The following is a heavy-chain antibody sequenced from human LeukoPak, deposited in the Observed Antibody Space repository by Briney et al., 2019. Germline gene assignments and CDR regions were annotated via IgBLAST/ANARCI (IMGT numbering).Heavy chain of an antibody. J-gene: IGHJ4*02. Sequence: GGSLRLSCAASGFTVSSNYMSWVRQAPGKGLEWVSVIYSGGSTYYADSVKGRFTISRDNSKNTLYLQMNSLRAEDTAVYYCARDPSIAVAGTDYWGQGTLVTVSS. D-gene: IGHD6-19*01. CDR3: ARDPSIAVAGTDY. V-gene: IGHV3-66*01. CDR1: GFTVSSNY. CDR2: IYSGGST.